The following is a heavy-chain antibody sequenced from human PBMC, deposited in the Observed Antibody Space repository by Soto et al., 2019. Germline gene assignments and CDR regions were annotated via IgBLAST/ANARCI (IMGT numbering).Heavy chain of an antibody. V-gene: IGHV3-7*01. CDR3: AAIDHGSES. CDR1: GVVFRNHW. Sequence: VQLVESGGGLVQPGGSLRLSCAASGVVFRNHWMSWVRRAPGKGLEWLANINQDGSGRYHADSVKGRFTISRDNAENSLFLQMNGLRVEDTAVYYCAAIDHGSESWGQGTLVTVSS. CDR2: INQDGSGR. D-gene: IGHD2-2*02. J-gene: IGHJ5*02.